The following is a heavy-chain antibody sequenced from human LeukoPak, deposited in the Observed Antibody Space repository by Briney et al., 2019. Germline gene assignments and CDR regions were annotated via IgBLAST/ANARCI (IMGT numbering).Heavy chain of an antibody. CDR3: ARYSYSASGVYYYYYIDV. Sequence: SETLSLTCPVYGGSFSGYYWSWIRQPPGKGLEWLGEIHHSGSTNYNPSLKSRVTISLDTSKNQFSLKLSSVTAADTAVYYCARYSYSASGVYYYYYIDVWGKGTTVTASS. J-gene: IGHJ6*03. CDR2: IHHSGST. CDR1: GGSFSGYY. D-gene: IGHD3-10*01. V-gene: IGHV4-34*01.